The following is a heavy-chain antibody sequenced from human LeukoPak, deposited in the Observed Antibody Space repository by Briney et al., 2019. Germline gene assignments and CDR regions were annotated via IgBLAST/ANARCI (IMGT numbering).Heavy chain of an antibody. J-gene: IGHJ4*02. CDR2: INWNGGST. Sequence: PGGSLRLSCAASGFTFDDYGMSWVRQAPGKGLEWVSGINWNGGSTDYADSVKGRFTISRDNAKNSLYLQMNSLRAEDTALYYCVRGVGGVYAPPGAFDYWGQGTLVTVSS. CDR1: GFTFDDYG. D-gene: IGHD2-8*01. V-gene: IGHV3-20*04. CDR3: VRGVGGVYAPPGAFDY.